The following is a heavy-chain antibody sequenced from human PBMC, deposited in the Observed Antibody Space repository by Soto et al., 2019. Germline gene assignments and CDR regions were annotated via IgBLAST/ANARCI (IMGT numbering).Heavy chain of an antibody. CDR2: INPSGGST. CDR3: AREASRSSWDDSGWFDP. V-gene: IGHV1-46*03. J-gene: IGHJ5*02. D-gene: IGHD6-13*01. CDR1: GYTFTSYY. Sequence: GASVKVSCKASGYTFTSYYMHWVRQAPGRGLEWMGIINPSGGSTSYAQKFQGRVTMTRDTSTSTVYMELSSLRSDDTAVYYCAREASRSSWDDSGWFDPWGQGTLVTVS.